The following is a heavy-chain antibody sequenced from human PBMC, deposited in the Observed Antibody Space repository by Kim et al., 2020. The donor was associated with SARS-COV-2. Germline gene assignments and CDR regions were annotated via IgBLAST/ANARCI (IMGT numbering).Heavy chain of an antibody. V-gene: IGHV6-1*01. Sequence: SQTLSLSCAISGDSVSSNSAAWNWIRQSPSRGLEWLGRTYYRSKWYNDYTASVKSRITINPDTSKNLFSLQLNPVTPEDTAVYYCVREYSRSLLFDYWGQGTVVTVSS. D-gene: IGHD5-18*01. CDR1: GDSVSSNSAA. CDR2: TYYRSKWYN. CDR3: VREYSRSLLFDY. J-gene: IGHJ4*02.